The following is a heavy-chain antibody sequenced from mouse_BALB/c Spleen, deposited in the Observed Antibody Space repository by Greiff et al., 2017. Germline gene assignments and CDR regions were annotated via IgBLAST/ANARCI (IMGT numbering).Heavy chain of an antibody. V-gene: IGHV5-12-2*01. J-gene: IGHJ3*01. CDR2: ISNGGGST. CDR1: GFTFSSYT. Sequence: DVMLVESGGGLVQPGGSLKLSCAASGFTFSSYTMSWVRQTPEKRLEWVAYISNGGGSTYYPDTVKGRFTISRDNAKNTLYLQMSSLKSEDTAMYYCARHGEAWFAYWGQGTLVTVSA. CDR3: ARHGEAWFAY.